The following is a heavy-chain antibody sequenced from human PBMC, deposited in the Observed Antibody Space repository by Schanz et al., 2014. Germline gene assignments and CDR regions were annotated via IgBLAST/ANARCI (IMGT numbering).Heavy chain of an antibody. J-gene: IGHJ4*02. V-gene: IGHV3-23*04. CDR1: GFTFSSYG. CDR3: ARDLISSGWYG. D-gene: IGHD6-19*01. CDR2: IGGSGDST. Sequence: VQLVESGGGVAQPGRSLRLSCAASGFTFSSYGMHWVRQAPGKGLEWVSGIGGSGDSTHYADSVKGRFIISRDNSKNTLYLQVNSLRAEDTAVYYCARDLISSGWYGWGQGTLVTVSS.